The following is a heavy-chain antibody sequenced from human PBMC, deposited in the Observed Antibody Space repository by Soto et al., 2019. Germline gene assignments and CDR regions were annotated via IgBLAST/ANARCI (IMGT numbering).Heavy chain of an antibody. CDR2: IYEGGNT. J-gene: IGHJ3*02. V-gene: IGHV4-30-2*01. Sequence: SETLSLTCAVSGGSIISDGYPWSWIRQPPGKGLQWIGHIYEGGNTYYTPSLESRVAISTDKSKNQFSLRLSSVTAADTAVYYCVRRSPEDAFDIWGQGTMVTVSS. CDR3: VRRSPEDAFDI. CDR1: GGSIISDGYP.